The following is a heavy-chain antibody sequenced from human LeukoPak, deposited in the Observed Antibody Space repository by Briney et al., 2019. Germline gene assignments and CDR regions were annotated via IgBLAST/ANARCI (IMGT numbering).Heavy chain of an antibody. V-gene: IGHV3-30-3*01. CDR1: GFTFSSHA. J-gene: IGHJ3*02. CDR2: ISYDGSNK. CDR3: ARSGGLLDAFDI. Sequence: GGSLRLSCAVSGFTFSSHAMHWVRQAPGKGLEWVAVISYDGSNKYYADSVKGRFTISRDNSKNTLYLQMNSLRAEDTAVYDCARSGGLLDAFDIWGQGTMVTVSS. D-gene: IGHD3-16*01.